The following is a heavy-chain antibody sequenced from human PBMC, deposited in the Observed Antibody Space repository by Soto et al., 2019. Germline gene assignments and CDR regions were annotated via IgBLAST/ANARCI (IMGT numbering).Heavy chain of an antibody. D-gene: IGHD7-27*01. Sequence: QVQLVQSVTELKKPGASVSLSCKASGFTFTDYYFNWVRQSPGEGLQWMGIINPSNGFTSFAQKFQDRVTMTTDRSTNTVYMEVRSLMFEDTAVYFCARARPDTYWGADCALGSYYHGMDLWGQGTAVTVSS. CDR1: GFTFTDYY. CDR2: INPSNGFT. V-gene: IGHV1-46*01. J-gene: IGHJ6*02. CDR3: ARARPDTYWGADCALGSYYHGMDL.